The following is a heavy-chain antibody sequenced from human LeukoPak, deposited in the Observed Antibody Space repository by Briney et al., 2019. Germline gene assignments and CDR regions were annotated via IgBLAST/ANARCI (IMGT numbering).Heavy chain of an antibody. J-gene: IGHJ4*02. CDR1: GFTVSSNY. Sequence: PGGSLRLSCAASGFTVSSNYMSWVRQAPGKGLEWVSVIYSGGSTYYADSVKGRFTISRDNSKNTLYLQKNSLRAEDTAVYYCAREDDSSGYLDYWGQGTLVTVSS. D-gene: IGHD3-22*01. CDR3: AREDDSSGYLDY. CDR2: IYSGGST. V-gene: IGHV3-53*01.